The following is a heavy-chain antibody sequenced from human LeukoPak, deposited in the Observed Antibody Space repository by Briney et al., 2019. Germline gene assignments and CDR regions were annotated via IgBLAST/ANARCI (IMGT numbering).Heavy chain of an antibody. J-gene: IGHJ6*02. CDR2: ISYDGSNK. V-gene: IGHV3-30-3*01. D-gene: IGHD4-11*01. Sequence: GRSLRLSCAASGFTFSSYAMHWVRQAPGKGLEWVAVISYDGSNKYYADSVKGRFTISRDNSKNTLYLQMSSLRAEDTAVYYCARTGPDYTYYYYYGMDVWGQGTTVTVSS. CDR1: GFTFSSYA. CDR3: ARTGPDYTYYYYYGMDV.